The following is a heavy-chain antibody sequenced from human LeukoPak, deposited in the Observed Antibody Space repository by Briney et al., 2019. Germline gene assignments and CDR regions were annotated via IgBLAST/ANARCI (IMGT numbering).Heavy chain of an antibody. Sequence: GGSLRLSCAASGFTASSNYMSWVRQAPGKGLEWVSVIYNGGSTYYADSVKGRFTISRDNSKNTLYLQMNSLRAEDTAVYYCASTQRGDYFDYWGQGTLVTASS. J-gene: IGHJ4*02. CDR3: ASTQRGDYFDY. D-gene: IGHD2-15*01. CDR2: IYNGGST. V-gene: IGHV3-66*01. CDR1: GFTASSNY.